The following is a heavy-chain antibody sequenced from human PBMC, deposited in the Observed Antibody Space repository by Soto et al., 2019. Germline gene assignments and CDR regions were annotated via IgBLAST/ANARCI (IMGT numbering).Heavy chain of an antibody. CDR2: INHSGST. CDR3: ARGITVTTQMYYFDY. CDR1: GGSFSGYY. V-gene: IGHV4-34*01. J-gene: IGHJ4*02. D-gene: IGHD4-17*01. Sequence: SETLSLTCAVYGGSFSGYYWSWIRQPPGKGLEWIGEINHSGSTNYNPSLKSRATISVDTSKNQFSLKLSSVTAADTAVYYCARGITVTTQMYYFDYWGQGTLVTVSS.